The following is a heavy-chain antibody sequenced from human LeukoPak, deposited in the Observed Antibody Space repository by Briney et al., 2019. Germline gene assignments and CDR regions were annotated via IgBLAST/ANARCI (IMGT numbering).Heavy chain of an antibody. CDR1: GFTFSNYG. CDR2: ISYDGSSK. V-gene: IGHV3-30*18. CDR3: AKDLTPQYGSAYFDY. Sequence: PGGSLRLSCAASGFTFSNYGIHWVRQAPGKGLEWVAVISYDGSSKNYADSVKGRFTISRDNSKNTLYLQMNSLRPEDTSVYYCAKDLTPQYGSAYFDYWGQGTLVTVSS. J-gene: IGHJ4*02. D-gene: IGHD3-10*01.